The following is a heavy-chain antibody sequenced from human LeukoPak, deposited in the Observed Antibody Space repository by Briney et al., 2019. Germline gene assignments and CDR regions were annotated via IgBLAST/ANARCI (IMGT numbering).Heavy chain of an antibody. CDR2: MNPNSGNT. CDR3: ARASIAMIVVVPYYFDY. Sequence: GASVKVSCKASGYTFTSYDINWVRQATGQGLEWMGWMNPNSGNTGYAQKFQGRVTMTRNTSISTAYMELSSLRSEDTAMYYCARASIAMIVVVPYYFDYWGQGTLVTVSS. D-gene: IGHD3-22*01. V-gene: IGHV1-8*01. CDR1: GYTFTSYD. J-gene: IGHJ4*02.